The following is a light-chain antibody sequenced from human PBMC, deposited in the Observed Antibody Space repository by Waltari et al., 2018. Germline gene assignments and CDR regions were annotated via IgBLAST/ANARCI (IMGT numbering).Light chain of an antibody. CDR1: QIDSKR. J-gene: IGLJ1*01. CDR2: YDS. V-gene: IGLV3-21*01. Sequence: SYVLTQPPSVAVAPGETARVTCGGKQIDSKRVHWYQQKPGQAPVLVISYDSDRPSGIPERFSGSNSGDTATLTISRVEAGDEADYYCQVWDANTDPGVFGTGTEVTVL. CDR3: QVWDANTDPGV.